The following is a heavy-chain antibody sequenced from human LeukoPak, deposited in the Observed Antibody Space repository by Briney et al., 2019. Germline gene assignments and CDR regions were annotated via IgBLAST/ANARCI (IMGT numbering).Heavy chain of an antibody. CDR1: GGSISSYY. CDR2: IYYSGST. CDR3: ARDGVDTSARWFDP. Sequence: PSETLSLTCTVSGGSISSYYWSWIRQPPGKGLEWIGYIYYSGSTNYNPSLKSRVTISVDTSKNQFSLKLSSVTAADTAVYYCARDGVDTSARWFDPWGQGTLVTVSS. V-gene: IGHV4-59*01. J-gene: IGHJ5*02. D-gene: IGHD5-18*01.